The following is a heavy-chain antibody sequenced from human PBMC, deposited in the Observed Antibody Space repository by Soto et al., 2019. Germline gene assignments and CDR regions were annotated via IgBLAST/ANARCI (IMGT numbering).Heavy chain of an antibody. Sequence: ASVKVSCKASGGTFSSYAISWVRQAPGQGLEWMGGIIPIFGTANYAQKFQGRVTITADESTSTAYMELSSLRSEDTAVYYCAKAPKAAYYYDSSGSNNWLDPWGQGTLVTVSS. J-gene: IGHJ5*02. CDR1: GGTFSSYA. CDR2: IIPIFGTA. CDR3: AKAPKAAYYYDSSGSNNWLDP. D-gene: IGHD3-22*01. V-gene: IGHV1-69*13.